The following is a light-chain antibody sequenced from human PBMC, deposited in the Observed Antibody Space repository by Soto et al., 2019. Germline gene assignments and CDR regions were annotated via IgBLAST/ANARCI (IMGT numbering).Light chain of an antibody. V-gene: IGLV1-47*01. CDR2: KNN. CDR1: RSNIGSSN. J-gene: IGLJ7*01. CDR3: AAWDDSLRGAV. Sequence: QAVVTQPPSASGTPGQRVTISCSGSRSNIGSSNVYWYQQFPGTAPKLLIYKNNQRPSGVPDRFSGSKSGTSASLAISGLRSEDEADYYCAAWDDSLRGAVFGGGTQLTVL.